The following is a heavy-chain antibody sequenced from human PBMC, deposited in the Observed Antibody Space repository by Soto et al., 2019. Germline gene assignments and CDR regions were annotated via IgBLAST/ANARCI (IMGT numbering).Heavy chain of an antibody. CDR1: GGSISSGGYY. J-gene: IGHJ4*02. D-gene: IGHD2-2*01. Sequence: PSETLSLTCTVSGGSISSGGYYWSWIRQHPGKGLEWIGYIYYSGSTYYNPSLKSRVTISVDTSKNQFSLKLSSVTAADTAVYYCVKDPPLGYCSSTSCSFDYWGQGTLVTVSS. V-gene: IGHV4-31*03. CDR3: VKDPPLGYCSSTSCSFDY. CDR2: IYYSGST.